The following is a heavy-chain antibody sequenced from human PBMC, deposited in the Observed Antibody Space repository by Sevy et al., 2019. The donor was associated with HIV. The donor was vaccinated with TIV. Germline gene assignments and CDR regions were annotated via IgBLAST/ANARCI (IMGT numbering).Heavy chain of an antibody. J-gene: IGHJ4*02. V-gene: IGHV4-59*13. CDR2: MSYSGST. CDR3: AREEPEYSYGYDY. CDR1: GASINNYY. D-gene: IGHD5-18*01. Sequence: SETLSLTCTVSGASINNYYWSWIRQPPGKGLEWIGYMSYSGSTNYNPSLKSRVTLSTDTSKNQFSLKLSSVIAADTAVYYCAREEPEYSYGYDYWGQGTLVTVSS.